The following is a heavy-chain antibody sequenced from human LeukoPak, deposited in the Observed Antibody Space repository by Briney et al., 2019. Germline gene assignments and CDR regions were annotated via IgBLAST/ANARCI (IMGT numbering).Heavy chain of an antibody. D-gene: IGHD3-16*01. CDR1: GFPFSNSG. CDR2: LRYDASSK. J-gene: IGHJ3*02. Sequence: PGGSLRLSCAASGFPFSNSGTHWVRQTPGKGLEWVAFLRYDASSKFYTDSVKGRFTISRDNSKNTVYLQMIGLRPEDAAVYYCAKDTSYGGWGNAFDIWGQGTMVTVSS. CDR3: AKDTSYGGWGNAFDI. V-gene: IGHV3-30*02.